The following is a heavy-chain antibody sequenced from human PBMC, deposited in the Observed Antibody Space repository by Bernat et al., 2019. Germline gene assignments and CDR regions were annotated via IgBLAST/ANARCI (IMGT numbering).Heavy chain of an antibody. CDR2: INQDGTEK. CDR1: GFTFSSHW. V-gene: IGHV3-7*03. J-gene: IGHJ4*02. D-gene: IGHD3-3*01. CDR3: VRAVWNGVDK. Sequence: EVQLVESGGGLVQPGGSLKVSCAASGFTFSSHWMSWVRHLPGKGLEWVANINQDGTEKYYVDSVKGRFTISRDNAKNSLYLQMNSLRVEDTAMYYCVRAVWNGVDKWGQGTLVTVSS.